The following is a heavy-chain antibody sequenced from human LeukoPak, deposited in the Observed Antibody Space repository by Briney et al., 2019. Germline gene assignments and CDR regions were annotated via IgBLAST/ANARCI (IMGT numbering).Heavy chain of an antibody. Sequence: PGGSLRLSRVASGFTFSNYEMNWVRQAPGKGLEWVSYISSSGSTTYYADSVKGRFTISRDNAKNSLFLQMNSLRAEDTAVYFCARMFEFWGQGTLVTVSS. CDR1: GFTFSNYE. J-gene: IGHJ4*02. V-gene: IGHV3-48*03. CDR3: ARMFEF. CDR2: ISSSGSTT.